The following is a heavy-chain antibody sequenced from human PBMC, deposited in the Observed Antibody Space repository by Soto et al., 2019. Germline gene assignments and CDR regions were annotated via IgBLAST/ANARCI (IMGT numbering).Heavy chain of an antibody. Sequence: QVHLVQSGAEVKKPGSSVKVSCNASGVTLNSYGISWVRQAPGQGLEWMGGIIPMSGTENYAQKFQGRVTITADESTSTAYMELSSLRSEDTAVYFCALDRTPRYTYALDVWGQGTTVTVSS. J-gene: IGHJ6*01. V-gene: IGHV1-69*01. CDR1: GVTLNSYG. D-gene: IGHD1-26*01. CDR2: IIPMSGTE. CDR3: ALDRTPRYTYALDV.